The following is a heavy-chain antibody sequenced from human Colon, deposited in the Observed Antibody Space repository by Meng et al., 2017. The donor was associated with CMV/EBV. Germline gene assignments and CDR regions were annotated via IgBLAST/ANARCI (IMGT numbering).Heavy chain of an antibody. J-gene: IGHJ4*02. CDR3: ARGLGHASDNSRDY. D-gene: IGHD1-1*01. CDR2: VYYSGSA. CDR1: GDSIRSHY. Sequence: SETLSLTCTVSGDSIRSHYWSWIRQPPGKGLEWVGYVYYSGSATYSPSLRSRVSISVDTSKNQFSLNLRSVTAADTALYFCARGLGHASDNSRDYWGQGTLVTVSS. V-gene: IGHV4-59*11.